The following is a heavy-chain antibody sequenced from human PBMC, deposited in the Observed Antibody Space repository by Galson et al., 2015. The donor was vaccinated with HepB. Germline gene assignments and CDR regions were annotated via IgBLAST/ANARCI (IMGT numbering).Heavy chain of an antibody. CDR3: TRNQGGTYYGCFDY. CDR1: GFPFSTYR. V-gene: IGHV3-74*01. CDR2: ITSDGTST. J-gene: IGHJ4*02. D-gene: IGHD1-26*01. Sequence: SLRLSCAASGFPFSTYRLYWVRRAPGKGLEWVSRITSDGTSTTYADSVKGRFTISRDNAKNTVYLQMDSLRAEDTAVYYCTRNQGGTYYGCFDYWGPGTLITVSA.